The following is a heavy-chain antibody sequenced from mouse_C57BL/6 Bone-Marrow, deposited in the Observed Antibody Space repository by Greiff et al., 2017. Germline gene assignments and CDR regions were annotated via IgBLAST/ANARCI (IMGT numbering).Heavy chain of an antibody. CDR2: IYPYNGVS. D-gene: IGHD1-1*01. CDR3: ARVPAYYYVSSYALFAF. J-gene: IGHJ3*01. Sequence: EVQLQQSGPELVKPGASVKISCKASGYSFTGYYMHWVKQSHGNILDWIGYIYPYNGVSSYNQKFKGKATLTVDKSSSTAYMELRSLTSEDSAVYYCARVPAYYYVSSYALFAFWGQGTLVTVSA. V-gene: IGHV1-31*01. CDR1: GYSFTGYY.